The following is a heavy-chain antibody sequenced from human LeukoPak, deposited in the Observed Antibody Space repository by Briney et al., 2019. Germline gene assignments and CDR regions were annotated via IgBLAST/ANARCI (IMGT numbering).Heavy chain of an antibody. CDR3: AKVRSGDIAAALNY. J-gene: IGHJ4*02. V-gene: IGHV3-23*01. CDR1: GFIFSSYA. D-gene: IGHD6-13*01. Sequence: PGGSLRLSCAASGFIFSSYAMNWVRQAPGKGLEWVSSVTGSGDTTYYADFVKGRFTVSRDNSKNTLFLQMNSLRAEDTAVYYCAKVRSGDIAAALNYWGQGTLVPVSS. CDR2: VTGSGDTT.